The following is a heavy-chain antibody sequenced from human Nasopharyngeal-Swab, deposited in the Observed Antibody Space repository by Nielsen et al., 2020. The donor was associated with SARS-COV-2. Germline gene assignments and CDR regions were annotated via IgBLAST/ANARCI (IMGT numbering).Heavy chain of an antibody. Sequence: VRQMPGKGLEWVAVISYDGSNKYYADSVKGRFTISRDNSKNTLYLQMNSLRAEDTAVYYCARGDSSSSTGVDYWGQGTLVTVSS. CDR3: ARGDSSSSTGVDY. V-gene: IGHV3-30-3*01. CDR2: ISYDGSNK. D-gene: IGHD6-6*01. J-gene: IGHJ4*02.